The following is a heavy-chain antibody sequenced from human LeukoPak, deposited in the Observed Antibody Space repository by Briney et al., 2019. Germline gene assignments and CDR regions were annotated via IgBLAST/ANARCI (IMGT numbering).Heavy chain of an antibody. CDR2: INPNSGGT. D-gene: IGHD1-26*01. Sequence: ASVKVSCKVSGYTLTELSMHWVRQAPGKGLEWMGWINPNSGGTNYAQKFQGRVTMNRDTSMSTAYMELSRLRSDGTAVYYCARESSSYSGSYFAPHDYWGQGTLVTVSS. V-gene: IGHV1-2*02. CDR3: ARESSSYSGSYFAPHDY. CDR1: GYTLTELS. J-gene: IGHJ4*02.